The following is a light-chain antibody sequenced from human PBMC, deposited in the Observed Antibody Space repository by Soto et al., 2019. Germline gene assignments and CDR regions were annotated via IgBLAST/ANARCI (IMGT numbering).Light chain of an antibody. CDR3: HHYGISPRT. J-gene: IGKJ1*01. CDR2: AAS. V-gene: IGKV3-20*01. CDR1: RSVSSSD. Sequence: EIVLTQCPGTLSVSPGERATLSCRASRSVSSSDLAWYQQKPGQAPRLLIYAASSSDAGIPDRFSGGGSGTDFTLAISTLQPEAFAVYYCHHYGISPRTFGQATKVEIK.